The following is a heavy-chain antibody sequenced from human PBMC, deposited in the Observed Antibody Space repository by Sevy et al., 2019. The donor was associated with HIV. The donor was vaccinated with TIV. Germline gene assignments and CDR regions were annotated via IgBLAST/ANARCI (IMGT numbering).Heavy chain of an antibody. CDR2: IGVYNGNS. D-gene: IGHD3-10*01. Sequence: ASVKVSYKASGFSFSSYGFTWVRQAPGQGLEWMGWIGVYNGNSNSAQRLQGRVTLTTDTSTGTVYMELSGLKSDDTAVYYCARVPTYYYGSSTYFDYWGQGTPVTVSS. CDR3: ARVPTYYYGSSTYFDY. CDR1: GFSFSSYG. V-gene: IGHV1-18*01. J-gene: IGHJ4*02.